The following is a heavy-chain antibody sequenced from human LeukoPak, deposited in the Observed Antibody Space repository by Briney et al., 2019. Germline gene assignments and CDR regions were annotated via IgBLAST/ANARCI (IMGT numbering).Heavy chain of an antibody. CDR3: ARGKRVGAAAPGYYYYYMDV. J-gene: IGHJ6*03. Sequence: GASVKVSCKASGYTFTGYYMHWVRQAPGQGLEWMGWINPNSGGTNYAQKFQGRVTMTRDTSISTAYMELSRLRSDDTAVYYCARGKRVGAAAPGYYYYYMDVWGKGTTVTVSS. CDR1: GYTFTGYY. CDR2: INPNSGGT. V-gene: IGHV1-2*02. D-gene: IGHD6-13*01.